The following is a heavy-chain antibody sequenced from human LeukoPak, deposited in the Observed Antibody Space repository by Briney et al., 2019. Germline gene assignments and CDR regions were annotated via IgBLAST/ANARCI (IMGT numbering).Heavy chain of an antibody. CDR3: ARFDYGGNYPFDY. CDR1: GYTFTGYY. CDR2: INPSGGST. J-gene: IGHJ4*02. D-gene: IGHD4/OR15-4a*01. V-gene: IGHV1-46*01. Sequence: ASVKVSCRASGYTFTGYYMHWVRQAPGQGLEWMGIINPSGGSTSYAQKFQGRVTMTRDTSTSTVYMELSSLRSGDTAVYYCARFDYGGNYPFDYWGQGTLVTVSS.